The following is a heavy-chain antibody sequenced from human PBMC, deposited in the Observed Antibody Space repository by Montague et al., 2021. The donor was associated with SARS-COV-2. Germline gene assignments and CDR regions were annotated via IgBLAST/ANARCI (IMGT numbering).Heavy chain of an antibody. V-gene: IGHV6-1*01. CDR3: ARGIWFGELLTGYYYYGMDV. CDR1: GDSVTINSAA. J-gene: IGHJ6*02. Sequence: CAISGDSVTINSAACSWIRQSPSIGLEWLGRTYYMSKWYNDYAVSVKSRITINPDTSKNQFSLQLNSVTPEDTAVYYCARGIWFGELLTGYYYYGMDVWGQGTTVTVSS. D-gene: IGHD3-10*01. CDR2: TYYMSKWYN.